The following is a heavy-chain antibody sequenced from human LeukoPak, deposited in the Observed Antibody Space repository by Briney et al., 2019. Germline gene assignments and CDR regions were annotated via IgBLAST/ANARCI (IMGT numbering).Heavy chain of an antibody. CDR2: ISGSGGST. D-gene: IGHD2-2*01. V-gene: IGHV3-23*01. CDR3: AKIKDIVVVPAPYDY. CDR1: GFTFSSYA. J-gene: IGHJ4*02. Sequence: GGSLRLSCPASGFTFSSYAMSWVRQAPGKGLEWVSAISGSGGSTYYADSVKGRFTISRDNSKNTLYLQMNSLRAEDTAVYYCAKIKDIVVVPAPYDYWGQGTLVTVSS.